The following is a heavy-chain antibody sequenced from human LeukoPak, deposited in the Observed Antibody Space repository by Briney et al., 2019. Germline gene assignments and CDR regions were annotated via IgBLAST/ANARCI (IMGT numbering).Heavy chain of an antibody. Sequence: GGSLRLSCAASGFTFSSYWMHWVRQAPGKGLVWVSRINSDGSSTSYADSVKGRFTISRDNAKNSLYLQMNSLRAEDTAVYYCARVFFEVYYYGSGSYPVFDYWGQGTLVTVSS. V-gene: IGHV3-74*01. CDR1: GFTFSSYW. D-gene: IGHD3-10*01. CDR2: INSDGSST. J-gene: IGHJ4*02. CDR3: ARVFFEVYYYGSGSYPVFDY.